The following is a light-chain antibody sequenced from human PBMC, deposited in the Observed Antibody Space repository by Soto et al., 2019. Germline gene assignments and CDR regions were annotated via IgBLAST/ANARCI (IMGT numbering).Light chain of an antibody. Sequence: QSVLTQPASVSDSPGQSITISCTGTSSGVGGSNFVSWYQQHPGKPPKLIIYDVANRPSGVSNRFSGSKSGSTASLIISRLQTEDEADYYCVSYTSSTTYVFGTGTKV. CDR2: DVA. CDR3: VSYTSSTTYV. V-gene: IGLV2-14*03. CDR1: SSGVGGSNF. J-gene: IGLJ1*01.